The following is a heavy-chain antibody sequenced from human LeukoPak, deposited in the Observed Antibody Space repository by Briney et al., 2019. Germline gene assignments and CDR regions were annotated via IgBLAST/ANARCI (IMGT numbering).Heavy chain of an antibody. CDR3: ANGGSMAHEKIHN. J-gene: IGHJ4*02. V-gene: IGHV3-23*01. Sequence: GGSLRLYCVASGFTFSTFGMSWVRQAPGKGLEWVSSISDTGGYTYYADSMKGRFTISRDNSKNTLYLQMNSLRAEDTAVYHCANGGSMAHEKIHNWGQGTLVTVSS. D-gene: IGHD2/OR15-2a*01. CDR2: ISDTGGYT. CDR1: GFTFSTFG.